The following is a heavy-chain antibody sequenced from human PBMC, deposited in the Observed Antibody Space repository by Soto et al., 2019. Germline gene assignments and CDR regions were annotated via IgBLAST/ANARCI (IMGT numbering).Heavy chain of an antibody. CDR1: GFTFSRYS. J-gene: IGHJ3*02. CDR2: ISSSSSYI. D-gene: IGHD2-15*01. Sequence: GGSLRLSCAASGFTFSRYSMNWIRQAPGKGLEWVSSISSSSSYIYYADSVKGRFTISRDNAKNSLYLQMNSLRAEDTAVYYCARVMVVAATYDAFDIWGQGTMVTVSS. CDR3: ARVMVVAATYDAFDI. V-gene: IGHV3-21*01.